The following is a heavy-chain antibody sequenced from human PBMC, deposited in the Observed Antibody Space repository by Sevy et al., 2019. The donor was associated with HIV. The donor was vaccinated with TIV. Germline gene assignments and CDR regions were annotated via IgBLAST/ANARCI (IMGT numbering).Heavy chain of an antibody. CDR1: GFTFSSYS. D-gene: IGHD2-21*01. Sequence: GGSLRLSCAASGFTFSSYSMNWVRQAPGKGLEWVSYISSSSSTIYYADSVKGRFTISRDNAKNSPYLQMNSLRDEDTAVYYCARVGVEVSDAFDIWGQGTMVTVSS. V-gene: IGHV3-48*02. CDR2: ISSSSSTI. CDR3: ARVGVEVSDAFDI. J-gene: IGHJ3*02.